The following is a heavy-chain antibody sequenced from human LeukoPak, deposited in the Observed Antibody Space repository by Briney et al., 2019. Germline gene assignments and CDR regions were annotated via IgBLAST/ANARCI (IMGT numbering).Heavy chain of an antibody. CDR1: GGSISSSSYY. CDR2: IYYSGST. V-gene: IGHV4-39*01. D-gene: IGHD2-2*01. CDR3: ARVDCSSTSCYLADPYYFDY. Sequence: SETLSLTCTVSGGSISSSSYYWGWIRQPPGKGLEWIGSIYYSGSTYYNPPLKSRVTISVDTSKNQFSLKLSSVTAADTAVYYCARVDCSSTSCYLADPYYFDYWGQGTLVTVSS. J-gene: IGHJ4*02.